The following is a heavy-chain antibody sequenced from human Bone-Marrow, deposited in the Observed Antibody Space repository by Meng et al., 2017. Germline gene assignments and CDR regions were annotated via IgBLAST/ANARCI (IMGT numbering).Heavy chain of an antibody. J-gene: IGHJ4*02. V-gene: IGHV3-23*01. D-gene: IGHD6-6*01. CDR1: GFTFSSYA. CDR3: AKLGSIGAPLFDY. Sequence: GESLKISCAASGFTFSSYAMSWVRQAPGKGLEWVSAISGSGGSTYYADSVKGRFTISRDNSKNTLYLQMNSLRAEDTAVYYCAKLGSIGAPLFDYWGQGTLVTVSS. CDR2: ISGSGGST.